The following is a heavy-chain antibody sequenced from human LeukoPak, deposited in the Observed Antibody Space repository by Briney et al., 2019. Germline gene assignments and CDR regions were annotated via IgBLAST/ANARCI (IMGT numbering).Heavy chain of an antibody. D-gene: IGHD3-22*01. J-gene: IGHJ4*02. CDR3: ARGTYYYDSSGYYDFDY. V-gene: IGHV4-34*01. CDR2: INHSGST. CDR1: GGSISNYY. Sequence: SETLSLTCTVSGGSISNYYWSWIRQPPGKGLEWIGEINHSGSTNYNPSLKSRVTISVDTSKNQFSLKLSSVTAADTAVYYCARGTYYYDSSGYYDFDYWGQGTLVTVSS.